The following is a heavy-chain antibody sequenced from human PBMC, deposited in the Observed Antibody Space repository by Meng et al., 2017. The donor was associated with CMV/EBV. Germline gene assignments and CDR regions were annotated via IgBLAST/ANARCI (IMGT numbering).Heavy chain of an antibody. CDR1: GFTFSDSW. J-gene: IGHJ5*02. V-gene: IGHV3-7*01. Sequence: GESLKISCAASGFTFSDSWMTWVRQAPGKGLRWVANIKHDGSERNYVDSLRGRVTISRDNANNSLYLQMNGLTAEDTAVYYCARDVRPGFGYSNGWDFLDPWGQGILVTVSS. CDR3: ARDVRPGFGYSNGWDFLDP. CDR2: IKHDGSER. D-gene: IGHD4-11*01.